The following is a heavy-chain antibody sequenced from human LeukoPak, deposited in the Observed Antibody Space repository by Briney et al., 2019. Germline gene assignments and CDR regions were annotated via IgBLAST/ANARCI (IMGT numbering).Heavy chain of an antibody. D-gene: IGHD1-26*01. CDR3: ARDLSIVGAPSAFDI. CDR2: ISYDGSNK. J-gene: IGHJ3*02. Sequence: QTGGSLRLSCAASGFTFSSYWMSWVRQAPGKGLEWVAVISYDGSNKYYADSVKGRFTISRDNSKNTLYLQMNSLRAEDTAVYYCARDLSIVGAPSAFDIWGQGTMVTVSS. V-gene: IGHV3-30*03. CDR1: GFTFSSYW.